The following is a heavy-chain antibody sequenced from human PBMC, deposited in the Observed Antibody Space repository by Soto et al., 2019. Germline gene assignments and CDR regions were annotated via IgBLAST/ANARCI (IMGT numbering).Heavy chain of an antibody. D-gene: IGHD2-2*01. Sequence: SETLSLTSAVYGGSFSGYDLSWIRQPPGKGLEWIGEINHSGSTNYNPSLKSRVTISVDTSKNQFSLKLSSVTAADTAVYYCARLVVVPAGSSRYYFDYWGQGTLVTVSS. CDR2: INHSGST. CDR1: GGSFSGYD. CDR3: ARLVVVPAGSSRYYFDY. V-gene: IGHV4-34*01. J-gene: IGHJ4*02.